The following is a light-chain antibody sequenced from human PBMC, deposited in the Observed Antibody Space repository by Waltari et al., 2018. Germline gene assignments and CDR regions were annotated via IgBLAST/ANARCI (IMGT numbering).Light chain of an antibody. V-gene: IGKV3-20*01. Sequence: DIVLTQSPGTLSLSLGERATLSCRASQSVSRALAWYQQKPGQAPRLLIYGASNRATGIPDRFSGSGSGTDFSLTISSLEPEDFAVYYCQHYLRLPATFGQGTKVEIK. CDR1: QSVSRA. J-gene: IGKJ1*01. CDR3: QHYLRLPAT. CDR2: GAS.